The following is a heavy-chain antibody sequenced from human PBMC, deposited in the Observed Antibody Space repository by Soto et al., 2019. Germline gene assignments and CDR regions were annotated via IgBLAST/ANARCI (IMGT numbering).Heavy chain of an antibody. D-gene: IGHD5-18*01. Sequence: QVQLQQWGAGLLKPSETLSLTCVVYGGSLSGVYWTWIRQPPGKGLEWIGEINHSGSTNYSPSLESRDTISLDTSNNQVSLKLSSVTAADTAVYYCARGPGYSYGYSVYYYYYGMDVWGQGTTVTVSS. CDR1: GGSLSGVY. CDR3: ARGPGYSYGYSVYYYYYGMDV. CDR2: INHSGST. J-gene: IGHJ6*02. V-gene: IGHV4-34*01.